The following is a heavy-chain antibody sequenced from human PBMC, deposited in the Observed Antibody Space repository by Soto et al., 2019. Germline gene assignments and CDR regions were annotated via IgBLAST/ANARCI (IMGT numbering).Heavy chain of an antibody. CDR2: IDSSSTYM. CDR1: GFTFSLYS. V-gene: IGHV3-21*01. Sequence: EVQLVESGGGLVRPGGSLRLSCAASGFTFSLYSMNWVRQAPGNGLEWVSSIDSSSTYMYYADSVKGRFTISRDNAKNSVYLQMNSLGVEDTAVYYCAGVDRDYGGGGVPKFWGQGTLVTVSS. CDR3: AGVDRDYGGGGVPKF. J-gene: IGHJ4*02. D-gene: IGHD4-17*01.